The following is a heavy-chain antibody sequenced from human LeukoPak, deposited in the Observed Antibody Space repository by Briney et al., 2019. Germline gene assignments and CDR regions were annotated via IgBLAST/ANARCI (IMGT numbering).Heavy chain of an antibody. CDR3: AKGMGWFDR. CDR2: ISSSSSYI. D-gene: IGHD5-24*01. Sequence: PGGSLRLSCAASGFTFSSYSMNWVRQAPGKGLEWVSSISSSSSYIYYADSVKGRFTISRDNSKDTLFLQMNSLRDEDTAVYYCAKGMGWFDRWGQGTLVTVSS. CDR1: GFTFSSYS. V-gene: IGHV3-21*04. J-gene: IGHJ5*02.